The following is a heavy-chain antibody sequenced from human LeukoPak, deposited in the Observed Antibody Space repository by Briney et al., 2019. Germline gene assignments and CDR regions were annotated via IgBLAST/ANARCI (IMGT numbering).Heavy chain of an antibody. V-gene: IGHV3-15*07. J-gene: IGHJ4*02. CDR3: TTDLVGNGYETLDY. D-gene: IGHD5-18*01. CDR2: IKSKTDGGTT. Sequence: PGGSLRLSCAASGLTFSNAWMNWVRQAPGKGLEWVGRIKSKTDGGTTDYAAPVKGRFTISRDDSKNTLYLQMNSLKTEDTAVYYCTTDLVGNGYETLDYWGQGTLVTVSS. CDR1: GLTFSNAW.